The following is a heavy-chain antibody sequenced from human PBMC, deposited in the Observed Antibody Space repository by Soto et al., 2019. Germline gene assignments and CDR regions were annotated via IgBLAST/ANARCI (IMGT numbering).Heavy chain of an antibody. CDR3: ARLGGSYAVPHFDY. CDR1: GGSISRYY. J-gene: IGHJ4*02. Sequence: SETLSLTCTVSGGSISRYYWSWIRQPPGKGLEWIGYIYYSGSTNYNPSLKSRVTISVDTSKNQFSLKLSSVTAADTAVYYCARLGGSYAVPHFDYWGQGTLVTVSS. CDR2: IYYSGST. V-gene: IGHV4-59*08. D-gene: IGHD1-26*01.